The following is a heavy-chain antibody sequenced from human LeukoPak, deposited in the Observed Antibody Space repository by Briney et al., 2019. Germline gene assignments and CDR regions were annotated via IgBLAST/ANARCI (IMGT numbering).Heavy chain of an antibody. V-gene: IGHV3-53*01. CDR3: AREGKYSSSYYFDY. D-gene: IGHD6-6*01. J-gene: IGHJ4*02. Sequence: GGSLRLSCAASGFTVSSNYMSWVRQAPGKGLEWVSVIYSGGSTYYADSVKGRFTISRDTSKNALYLQMNSLRAEDTAVYYCAREGKYSSSYYFDYWGQGTLVTVSS. CDR2: IYSGGST. CDR1: GFTVSSNY.